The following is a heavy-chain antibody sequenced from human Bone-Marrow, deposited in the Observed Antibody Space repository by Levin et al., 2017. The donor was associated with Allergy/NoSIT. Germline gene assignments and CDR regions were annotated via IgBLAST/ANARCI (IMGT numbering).Heavy chain of an antibody. CDR1: GFTFTRSW. CDR2: IKGDASLA. D-gene: IGHD2-15*01. V-gene: IGHV3-74*01. CDR3: ARGHCDDGNCYGAAFDI. Sequence: PAGGSLRLSCAASGFTFTRSWMHWVRQAPGKGPVWVSRIKGDASLANYAHSVKGRFTISRDNAKNTLYLQMNSLGAEDTAVYYCARGHCDDGNCYGAAFDIWSQGTLVTVSS. J-gene: IGHJ3*02.